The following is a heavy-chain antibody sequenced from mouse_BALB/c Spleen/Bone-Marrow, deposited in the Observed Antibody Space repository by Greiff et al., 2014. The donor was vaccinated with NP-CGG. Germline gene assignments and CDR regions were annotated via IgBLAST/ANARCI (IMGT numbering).Heavy chain of an antibody. J-gene: IGHJ2*01. CDR3: VRGFPFDY. Sequence: VQLQQSGAELARPGASVKLSCKASGYTFTSYWMRWVKQRPGQGLEWIGAIYPGDGDTRYTQKFKGKATLTADKSSSTAYMQLSSLASEDSAVYYCVRGFPFDYRGQGTTLTVSS. CDR2: IYPGDGDT. V-gene: IGHV1-87*01. CDR1: GYTFTSYW.